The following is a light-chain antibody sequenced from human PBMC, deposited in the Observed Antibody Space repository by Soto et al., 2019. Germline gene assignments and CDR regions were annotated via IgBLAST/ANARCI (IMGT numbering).Light chain of an antibody. Sequence: QSALTQPASVSGSPGQSITISCTGTSSDVGGYNFVSGYQQHPGKAPKLVIYDVSNRPSGVSNRFSGSKSGNTASLTISGLQAEDGADYYCSSYTTSSTHVVFGGGTKLTVL. CDR3: SSYTTSSTHVV. CDR1: SSDVGGYNF. J-gene: IGLJ2*01. CDR2: DVS. V-gene: IGLV2-14*01.